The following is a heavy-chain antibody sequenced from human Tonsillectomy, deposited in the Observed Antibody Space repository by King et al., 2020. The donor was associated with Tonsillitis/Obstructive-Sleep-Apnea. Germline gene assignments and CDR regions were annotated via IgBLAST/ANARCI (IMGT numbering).Heavy chain of an antibody. Sequence: VQLVESGGGLIQPGGSLRLSCAASGFTVSRDYMTWVRQAPGKGLECVSVIYSGGGTYYADSVKGRFTISRDNSKNTVYLQMNSLRAEDTAVYYCASRYNRNDPLSIWGQGTMVTVSS. D-gene: IGHD1-1*01. V-gene: IGHV3-53*01. CDR3: ASRYNRNDPLSI. J-gene: IGHJ3*02. CDR2: IYSGGGT. CDR1: GFTVSRDY.